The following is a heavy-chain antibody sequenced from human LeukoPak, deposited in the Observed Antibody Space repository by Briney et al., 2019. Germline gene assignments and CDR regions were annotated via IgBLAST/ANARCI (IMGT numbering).Heavy chain of an antibody. D-gene: IGHD3-10*01. Sequence: GSSVKVSCKASGGTFSSYAISWVRQAPGQGLGWMGGIIPIFGTANYAQKFQGRVTVTADESTSTAYMELSSLRSEDTAVYYCARCRDSRGSSPIWFGELEYYFDYRGQGTLVTVSS. J-gene: IGHJ4*02. CDR2: IIPIFGTA. V-gene: IGHV1-69*01. CDR1: GGTFSSYA. CDR3: ARCRDSRGSSPIWFGELEYYFDY.